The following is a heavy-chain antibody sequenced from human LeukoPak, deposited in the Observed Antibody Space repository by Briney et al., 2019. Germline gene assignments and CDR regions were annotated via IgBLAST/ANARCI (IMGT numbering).Heavy chain of an antibody. Sequence: PGGSLRLSCAASGFTFSSYSMNWVRQAPGKGLEWVSSISSSSSYIYYADSVKGRFTISRDNAKNSLYLQMNSLRAEDTAVYYCARDLCGNTAMAKGFDYWGQGTLVTVSS. CDR1: GFTFSSYS. V-gene: IGHV3-21*01. J-gene: IGHJ4*02. CDR3: ARDLCGNTAMAKGFDY. CDR2: ISSSSSYI. D-gene: IGHD5-18*01.